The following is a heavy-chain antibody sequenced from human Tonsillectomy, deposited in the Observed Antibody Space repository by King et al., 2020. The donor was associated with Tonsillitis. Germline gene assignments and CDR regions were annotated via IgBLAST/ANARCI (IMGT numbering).Heavy chain of an antibody. D-gene: IGHD2-15*01. CDR1: GFTLSEHY. Sequence: VQLVESGGGLVKPGGSLTLSCAASGFTLSEHYMTWIRQAPGKGLEWVSYITVSGSTIYNADSVKGRFTISRDNAKNSLYLQMNSLRAEDTAVYYCAGGGGYCSGGSCYPFDAFDIWGQGTMVTVSS. CDR2: ITVSGSTI. CDR3: AGGGGYCSGGSCYPFDAFDI. J-gene: IGHJ3*02. V-gene: IGHV3-11*01.